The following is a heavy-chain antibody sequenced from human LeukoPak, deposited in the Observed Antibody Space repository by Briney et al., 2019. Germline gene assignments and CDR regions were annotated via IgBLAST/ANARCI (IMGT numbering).Heavy chain of an antibody. CDR1: GFTFSSYA. CDR3: AKDRVGDYGDYVSSWFDP. V-gene: IGHV3-23*01. D-gene: IGHD4-17*01. CDR2: ISGSGGST. J-gene: IGHJ5*02. Sequence: GGSLRLSCAASGFTFSSYAMSWVRQARGKGLEWVSAISGSGGSTYYADSVKGRFTISRDNSKNTLYLQMNSLRAEDTAVYYCAKDRVGDYGDYVSSWFDPWGQGTLVTVSS.